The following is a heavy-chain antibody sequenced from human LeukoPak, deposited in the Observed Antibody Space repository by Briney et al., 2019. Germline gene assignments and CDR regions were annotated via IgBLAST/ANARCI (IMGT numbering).Heavy chain of an antibody. Sequence: GGSLRLSCAASGFTFSSYEMNRVRQAPGKGLEWVSYISSSGSTIYYADSVKGRFTISRDNAKNSLYLQMNSLRAEDTAVYYCARSVGLAVAVPPATIDYWGQGTLVTVSS. CDR2: ISSSGSTI. V-gene: IGHV3-48*03. CDR3: ARSVGLAVAVPPATIDY. D-gene: IGHD6-19*01. J-gene: IGHJ4*02. CDR1: GFTFSSYE.